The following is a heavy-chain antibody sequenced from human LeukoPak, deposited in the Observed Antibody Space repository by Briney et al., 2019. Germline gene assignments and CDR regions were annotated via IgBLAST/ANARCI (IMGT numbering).Heavy chain of an antibody. V-gene: IGHV4-59*11. CDR1: GGSISSHY. CDR3: ARGGSLDY. Sequence: PSETLSLTCTVSGGSISSHYWSWIRQPPGKGLEWIGYIYYSGSTNYNPSLKSRVTISVDTSKNQFSPKLSSVTAADTAVYYCARGGSLDYWGQGTLVTVSS. D-gene: IGHD1-26*01. J-gene: IGHJ4*02. CDR2: IYYSGST.